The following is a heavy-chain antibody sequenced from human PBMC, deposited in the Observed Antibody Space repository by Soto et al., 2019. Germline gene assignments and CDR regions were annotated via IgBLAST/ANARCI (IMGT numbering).Heavy chain of an antibody. CDR2: VYYNGFT. V-gene: IGHV4-39*01. J-gene: IGHJ5*02. CDR1: GGSNSNRNYY. Sequence: SETLSLTCTFSGGSNSNRNYYWAWIRHSRGKGLEWIGSVYYNGFTYYNPSLKGRVTISVDTSKNQFSLKLTSVTAADTAVYYCARMGDFWSGPGELDPWGQGTLVTGSS. CDR3: ARMGDFWSGPGELDP. D-gene: IGHD3-3*01.